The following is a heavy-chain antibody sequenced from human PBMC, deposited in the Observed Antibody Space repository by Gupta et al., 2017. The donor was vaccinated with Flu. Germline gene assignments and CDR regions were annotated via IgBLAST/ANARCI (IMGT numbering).Heavy chain of an antibody. V-gene: IGHV4-59*13. J-gene: IGHJ4*02. CDR3: ARGFYDDRGYSNPLDC. CDR2: IHYRGTT. CDR1: GASLDTYP. D-gene: IGHD3/OR15-3a*01. Sequence: QVQLQESGPGLVKLSETLSLTCSDSGASLDTYPGSGIRQSPGKGLEWIGFIHYRGTTNSNRSLRGRVTMAIDTSKNQFSLNLNSVTAADTAVYYCARGFYDDRGYSNPLDCWGRGALVTVSS.